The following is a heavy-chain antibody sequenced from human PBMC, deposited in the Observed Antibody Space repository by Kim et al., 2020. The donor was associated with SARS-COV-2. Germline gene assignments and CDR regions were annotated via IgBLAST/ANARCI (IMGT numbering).Heavy chain of an antibody. V-gene: IGHV1-46*01. CDR2: INPSDGST. J-gene: IGHJ4*02. Sequence: ASVKVSCKASGYTFTGYHMHWVRQPPGQGLEWMGQINPSDGSTRYEQKFQGRFTMTRDTSTSTVYMELTGLTSEDTAVYYCARDSTEWAIDYWGQGTLVTVSS. CDR3: ARDSTEWAIDY. CDR1: GYTFTGYH. D-gene: IGHD1-26*01.